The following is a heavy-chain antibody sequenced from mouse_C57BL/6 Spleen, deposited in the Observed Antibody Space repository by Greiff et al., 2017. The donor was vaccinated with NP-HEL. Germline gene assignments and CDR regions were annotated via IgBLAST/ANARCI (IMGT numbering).Heavy chain of an antibody. CDR1: GYTFTSYW. D-gene: IGHD1-1*01. Sequence: QVQLQQPGAELVRPGTSVKLSCKASGYTFTSYWMHWVKQRPGQGLEWIGVIDPSDSYTNYNQKFKGKATLTVDTPTATSYTHLSSLTSEDSAVYYCARAPVTPVVADYWGQGTTLTVSS. J-gene: IGHJ2*01. CDR2: IDPSDSYT. CDR3: ARAPVTPVVADY. V-gene: IGHV1-59*01.